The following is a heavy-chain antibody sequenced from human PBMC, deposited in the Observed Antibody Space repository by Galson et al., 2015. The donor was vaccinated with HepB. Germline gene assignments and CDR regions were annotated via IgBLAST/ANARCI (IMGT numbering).Heavy chain of an antibody. J-gene: IGHJ6*03. V-gene: IGHV3-30*18. CDR1: GFTFSSYG. CDR3: AKPSSHGVIVPYYYYYMDV. Sequence: SLRLSCAASGFTFSSYGMHWVRQAPGKGLEWVAVISYDGSNKYYADSVKGRFTISRDNSKNTLYLQMNSLRAEDTAVYYCAKPSSHGVIVPYYYYYMDVWGKGTTVTVSS. CDR2: ISYDGSNK. D-gene: IGHD3-10*01.